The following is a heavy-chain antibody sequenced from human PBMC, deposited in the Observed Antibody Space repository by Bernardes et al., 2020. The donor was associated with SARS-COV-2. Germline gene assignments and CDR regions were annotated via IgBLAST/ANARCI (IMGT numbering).Heavy chain of an antibody. V-gene: IGHV3-53*01. Sequence: GGSLRLSCAISGFAVSDNFMTWVRQAPGKGLEWLSILYNNGRTYYADSVKGRFTISRDDSRNTLYLQMNDLNAGDTAKYYCARVRYYYGSGSPSRYFDKWGQGNLVTISS. J-gene: IGHJ4*02. D-gene: IGHD3-10*01. CDR3: ARVRYYYGSGSPSRYFDK. CDR2: LYNNGRT. CDR1: GFAVSDNF.